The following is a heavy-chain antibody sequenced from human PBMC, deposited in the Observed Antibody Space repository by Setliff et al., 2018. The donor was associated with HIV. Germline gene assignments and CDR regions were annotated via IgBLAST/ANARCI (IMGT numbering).Heavy chain of an antibody. CDR1: GGSISSGEYY. J-gene: IGHJ4*02. V-gene: IGHV4-30-4*02. CDR2: IYYSGGT. D-gene: IGHD5-12*01. Sequence: PSETLSLTCTVSGGSISSGEYYWSWIRQPPGKGLEWIGYIYYSGGTDYNPSLNSRVIISVDTSKNQFSLNVRSVTAADTAVYFCAKSSPSIGYISDHWGQGTLVTVSS. CDR3: AKSSPSIGYISDH.